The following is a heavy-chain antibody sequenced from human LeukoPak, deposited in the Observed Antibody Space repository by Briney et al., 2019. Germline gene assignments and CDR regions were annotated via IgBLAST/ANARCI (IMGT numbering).Heavy chain of an antibody. Sequence: SETLSLTCSISGGPISSHYWSWIRQPPGKGLEWIGSIPDSGSANYNPSLESRVSMSVDTSRNRFSLNLNSATAADTAVYYCAREDCSGTSCKLDYWGQGTLVTVSS. CDR3: AREDCSGTSCKLDY. D-gene: IGHD2-2*01. CDR1: GGPISSHY. CDR2: IPDSGSA. V-gene: IGHV4-59*11. J-gene: IGHJ4*02.